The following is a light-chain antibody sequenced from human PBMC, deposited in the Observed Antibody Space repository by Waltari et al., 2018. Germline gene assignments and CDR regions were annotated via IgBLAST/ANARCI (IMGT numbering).Light chain of an antibody. CDR2: NND. CDR1: SSNIGSNP. CDR3: AAWDDNLNGVV. Sequence: QSVVTQPPSASGTPGQRVTISCSGGSSNIGSNPVNWYQQLPGTAPKLLIYNNDHRPSGVPGRFSGSKSGTSASLAISGLQSEDEADYYCAAWDDNLNGVVFGGGTKLSVL. J-gene: IGLJ2*01. V-gene: IGLV1-44*01.